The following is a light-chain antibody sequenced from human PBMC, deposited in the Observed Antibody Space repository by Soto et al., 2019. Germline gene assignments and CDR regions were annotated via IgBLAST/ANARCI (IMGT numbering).Light chain of an antibody. CDR1: QSVSSSS. CDR2: DAF. J-gene: IGKJ2*01. Sequence: EIVLTQSPGTLSLSPGETATLSCRASQSVSSSSLAWYRQKPGQAPRLLMYDAFSRATDIPDRISGSGSGTDFTLTISSLEPEDFAGYYCQQYTGSPPSYTLGQGTKLEIK. V-gene: IGKV3-20*01. CDR3: QQYTGSPPSYT.